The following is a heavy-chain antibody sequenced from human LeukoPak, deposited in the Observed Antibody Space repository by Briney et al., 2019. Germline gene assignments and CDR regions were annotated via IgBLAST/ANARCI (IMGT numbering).Heavy chain of an antibody. D-gene: IGHD3-3*01. CDR1: GGSISSSSYY. CDR2: LYYSGST. CDR3: ARHPSSGFWSGQAFDI. J-gene: IGHJ3*02. Sequence: SETLSLTCTVSGGSISSSSYYWGWIRQPPGKGLEWIGSLYYSGSTYYNPSLKSRVTISVDTSKNQFSLKLTSVTAADTAVYYCARHPSSGFWSGQAFDIWGQGTMVTVSS. V-gene: IGHV4-39*01.